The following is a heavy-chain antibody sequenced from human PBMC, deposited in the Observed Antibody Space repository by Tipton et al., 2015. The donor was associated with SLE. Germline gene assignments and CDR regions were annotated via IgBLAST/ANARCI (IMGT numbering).Heavy chain of an antibody. CDR2: IYYSGST. CDR1: GVSISSYY. CDR3: ASGSTGTWFAP. Sequence: TLSLTCTVSGVSISSYYWSWIRQPPGKGLEWIGYIYYSGSTNYNPSLKSRVTISVDTSKNQFSLNLSSVTAADTAVYYCASGSTGTWFAPWGQGTLVTVSS. D-gene: IGHD1-1*01. J-gene: IGHJ5*02. V-gene: IGHV4-59*12.